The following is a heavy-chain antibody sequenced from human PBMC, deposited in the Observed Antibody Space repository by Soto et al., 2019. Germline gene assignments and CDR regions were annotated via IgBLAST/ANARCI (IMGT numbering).Heavy chain of an antibody. CDR1: GGSVNVGDHY. Sequence: QVQLQESGPGLVKPSQTLSLTCTVSGGSVNVGDHYWSWIRQFPGGGLEWIGYISYSGNTYYNPSLKGRVTLSLDISKSQFSLKLASVTAADTAVYYCAREEVAYFGSGSHNWFDPWGQGTLVTVSS. V-gene: IGHV4-31*03. D-gene: IGHD3-10*01. J-gene: IGHJ5*02. CDR2: ISYSGNT. CDR3: AREEVAYFGSGSHNWFDP.